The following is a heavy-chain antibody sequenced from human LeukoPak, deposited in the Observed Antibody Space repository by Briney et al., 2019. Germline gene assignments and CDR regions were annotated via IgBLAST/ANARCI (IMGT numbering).Heavy chain of an antibody. Sequence: PSETLSLTCTVSGGSISSSSYYWGWIRQPPGKGLEWIGSIYYSGSTYYNPSLKSRVTISVDTSKNQFSLKLSSVTAADTAVYYCARRLVGAVRWAFDIWGQGTMVTVSS. CDR3: ARRLVGAVRWAFDI. D-gene: IGHD1-26*01. CDR2: IYYSGST. CDR1: GGSISSSSYY. J-gene: IGHJ3*02. V-gene: IGHV4-39*07.